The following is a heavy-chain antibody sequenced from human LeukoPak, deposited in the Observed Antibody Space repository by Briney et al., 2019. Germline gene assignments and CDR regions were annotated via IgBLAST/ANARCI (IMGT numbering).Heavy chain of an antibody. V-gene: IGHV3-9*03. Sequence: GGSLRLSCAVSGFTVTNDYMNWVRQAPGKGLEWVSGISWNSGSIGYADSVKGRFTISRDNAKNSLYLQMNSLRAEDMALYYCAKGLGVHIVDYMDVWGKGTTVTVSS. D-gene: IGHD2-15*01. J-gene: IGHJ6*03. CDR2: ISWNSGSI. CDR1: GFTVTNDY. CDR3: AKGLGVHIVDYMDV.